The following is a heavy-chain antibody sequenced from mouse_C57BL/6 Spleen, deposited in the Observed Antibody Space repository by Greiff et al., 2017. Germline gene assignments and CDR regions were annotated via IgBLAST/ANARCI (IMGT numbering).Heavy chain of an antibody. CDR1: GYTFTSYW. CDR2: IHPNSGST. D-gene: IGHD4-1*01. V-gene: IGHV1-64*01. CDR3: ARWGTGTVYFDY. J-gene: IGHJ2*01. Sequence: VKLQQPGAELVKPGASVKLSCKASGYTFTSYWMHWVKQRPGQGLEWIGMIHPNSGSTNYNEKFKSKATLTVDKSSSTAYMQLSSLTSADSAVYYCARWGTGTVYFDYWGQGTTLTVSS.